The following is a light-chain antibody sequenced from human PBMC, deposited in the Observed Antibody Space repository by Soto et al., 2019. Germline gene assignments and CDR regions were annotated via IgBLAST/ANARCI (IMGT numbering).Light chain of an antibody. CDR1: QSVISN. CDR2: GAS. J-gene: IGKJ1*01. CDR3: QQYNNWPPWT. V-gene: IGKV3-15*01. Sequence: EIVMTQSPATLSVSPGERATLSCRASQSVISNVAWYQQKPGQAPRLLIYGASTRATGIPARFSGSGSGTEFTITISSLQSEDFEVYYCQQYNNWPPWTFGQGTKVEIK.